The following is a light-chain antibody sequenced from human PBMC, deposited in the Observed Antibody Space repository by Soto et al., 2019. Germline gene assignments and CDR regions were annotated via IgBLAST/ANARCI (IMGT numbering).Light chain of an antibody. Sequence: QSALTQPPSASGTPGQRVTISCSGSSSNIGSKTVNWYQQLPGTAPKLLIYSNYQRPSGVPDRFSGSKSGTSASLAISGLQSEDEADYYCAAWDVSLNGYVFGTGTKLTVL. CDR3: AAWDVSLNGYV. J-gene: IGLJ1*01. CDR2: SNY. CDR1: SSNIGSKT. V-gene: IGLV1-44*01.